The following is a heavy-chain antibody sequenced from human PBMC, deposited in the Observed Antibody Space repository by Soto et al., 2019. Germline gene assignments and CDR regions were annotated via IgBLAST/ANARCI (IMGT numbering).Heavy chain of an antibody. CDR2: FIPSFPAP. Sequence: VQFVQSGAELKKPGSSVRVSCRASGGTIKTYTLSWVRQAPGQGLEWMGAFIPSFPAPNFAQRFKGRLTLTADESTNTGFMELSGLRPEDTALYFCATGEVVPSFPNWLDTWGQGTHVSVSS. D-gene: IGHD2-21*01. CDR1: GGTIKTYT. J-gene: IGHJ5*02. CDR3: ATGEVVPSFPNWLDT. V-gene: IGHV1-69*12.